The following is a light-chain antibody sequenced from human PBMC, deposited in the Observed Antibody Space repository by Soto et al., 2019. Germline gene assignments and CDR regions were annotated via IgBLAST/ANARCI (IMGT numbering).Light chain of an antibody. V-gene: IGKV3-20*01. Sequence: EIVLTQSPGTLSLSPGERATLSCRASQTIRSSYLAWYQQKPGQAPRLLIYGASNRATGIPDSFSGSGSGTDFTLTISRLEPEDFAVYYCQQYGSSPWTFGQGTKVEIK. CDR1: QTIRSSY. J-gene: IGKJ1*01. CDR3: QQYGSSPWT. CDR2: GAS.